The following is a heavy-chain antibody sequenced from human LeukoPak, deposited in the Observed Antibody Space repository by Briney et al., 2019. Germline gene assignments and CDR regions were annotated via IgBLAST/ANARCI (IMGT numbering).Heavy chain of an antibody. J-gene: IGHJ4*02. D-gene: IGHD6-13*01. CDR3: AALASGSSWSYFDY. Sequence: SETLSLTCTVTGTSIRAYYWSWVRQPAGMGLEWIGRLYASGSTNYNPSLKSRVSMSVDTSKNQFSLKLTSVTAADTAVYYCAALASGSSWSYFDYWGQGTLVTVSS. CDR1: GTSIRAYY. CDR2: LYASGST. V-gene: IGHV4-4*07.